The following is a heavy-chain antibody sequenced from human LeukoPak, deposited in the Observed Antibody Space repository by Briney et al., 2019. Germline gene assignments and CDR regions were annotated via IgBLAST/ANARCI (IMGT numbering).Heavy chain of an antibody. CDR2: IYYSGSN. D-gene: IGHD5-12*01. CDR1: GGSISNYY. CDR3: ARHGSGYDLFFDY. Sequence: PSETLSLPCTVSGGSISNYYWSWIRQRPAKGLEWMGYIYYSGSNNYTPTLKSPVTISVDTSKNQFSLKVRSVTAADTAVYFCARHGSGYDLFFDYWGQGTLVTVSS. V-gene: IGHV4-59*08. J-gene: IGHJ4*02.